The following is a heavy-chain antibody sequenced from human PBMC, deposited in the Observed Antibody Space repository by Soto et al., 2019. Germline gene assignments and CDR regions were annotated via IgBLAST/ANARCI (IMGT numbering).Heavy chain of an antibody. CDR2: ISSSGSTI. CDR1: GFTFSYHY. V-gene: IGHV3-11*01. CDR3: ARLRIAVAGTRWFDP. J-gene: IGHJ5*02. Sequence: AGGSLRLSCAASGFTFSYHYMSWIRQAPGKGLEWVSYISSSGSTIYYADSVKGRFTISRDNAKNSLYLQMNSLRAEDTAVYYCARLRIAVAGTRWFDPWGQGTLVTVSS. D-gene: IGHD6-19*01.